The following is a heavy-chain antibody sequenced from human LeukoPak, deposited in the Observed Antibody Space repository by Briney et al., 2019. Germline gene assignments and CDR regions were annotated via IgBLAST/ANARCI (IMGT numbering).Heavy chain of an antibody. CDR3: ARDLLYSYGPDYYYYYGMDV. D-gene: IGHD5-18*01. CDR2: IYSGGST. V-gene: IGHV3-53*01. CDR1: GFTVSSNY. Sequence: GGSLRLSCAASGFTVSSNYMSWVRQAPGKGLEWVSVIYSGGSTYYADSVKGRFTISRDNSKNTLYLQMNSLRAEDTAVYYCARDLLYSYGPDYYYYYGMDVWGQGTTVTVSS. J-gene: IGHJ6*02.